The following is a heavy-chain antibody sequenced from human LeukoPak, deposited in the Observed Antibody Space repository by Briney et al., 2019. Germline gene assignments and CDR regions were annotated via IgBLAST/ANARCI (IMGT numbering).Heavy chain of an antibody. V-gene: IGHV4-59*08. CDR3: ARRTYSSGWD. CDR1: GGSISSYY. J-gene: IGHJ4*02. CDR2: IYNSGSS. D-gene: IGHD6-19*01. Sequence: SETLSLTCTVSGGSISSYYWSWIRQPPGKGLEWIGYIYNSGSSNYSPSLKSRVTISVDTSKNQFSLNLSSVTAADTAVYYCARRTYSSGWDWGQGTLVTVSS.